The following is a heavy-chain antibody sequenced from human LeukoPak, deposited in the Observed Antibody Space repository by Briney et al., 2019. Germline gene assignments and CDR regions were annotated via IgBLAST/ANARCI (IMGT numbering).Heavy chain of an antibody. CDR2: ISSSSSTT. Sequence: PGGSLRLSCAASGFTFSSYSMNWVRQAPGKGLEWVSYISSSSSTTYYADSVKGRFTISRDNSKNTLYLQMNSLRAEDTAVYYCATFSYGSVRDYYGMDVWGQGTTVTVSS. J-gene: IGHJ6*02. CDR1: GFTFSSYS. CDR3: ATFSYGSVRDYYGMDV. D-gene: IGHD5-18*01. V-gene: IGHV3-48*01.